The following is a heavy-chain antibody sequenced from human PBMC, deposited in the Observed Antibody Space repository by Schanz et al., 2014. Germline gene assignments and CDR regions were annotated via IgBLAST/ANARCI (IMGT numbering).Heavy chain of an antibody. CDR2: IWYNGSNK. CDR3: ARDFPYVSGSYYKGFGY. CDR1: GFTFSKAW. V-gene: IGHV3-33*08. Sequence: VQLVESGGGLVEPGGSLGLSCAASGFTFSKAWMSWVRQAPGKGLEWVAVIWYNGSNKYYADSVKGRFTISRDNGKNSLYLQMNSLRAEDTALYYCARDFPYVSGSYYKGFGYWGQGTLVTVSS. J-gene: IGHJ4*02. D-gene: IGHD3-10*01.